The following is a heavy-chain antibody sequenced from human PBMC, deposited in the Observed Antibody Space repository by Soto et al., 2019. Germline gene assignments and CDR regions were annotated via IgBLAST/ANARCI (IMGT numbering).Heavy chain of an antibody. D-gene: IGHD5-18*01. CDR1: RFTFSSYV. CDR3: AKGRSTAVATLWDS. CDR2: ISTSGATT. J-gene: IGHJ4*02. Sequence: TGGSLRLSCAASRFTFSSYVMSWVRQAPGKGLEWVSVISTSGATTYYADSVKGRFTISRDNSKNTLYLRMNSLRAEDTAVYYCAKGRSTAVATLWDSWGQGTLVTVSS. V-gene: IGHV3-23*01.